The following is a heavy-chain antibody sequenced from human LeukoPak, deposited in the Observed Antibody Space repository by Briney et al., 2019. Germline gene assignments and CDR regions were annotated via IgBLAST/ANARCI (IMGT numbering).Heavy chain of an antibody. Sequence: PGGSLRLSCAASGFTFSSYSMSWVRQAPGKGLEWVASISSSSSYIYYADSVKGRFTISRDNAKKSLYLQMNSLRDEDTAVYYCARDQTIAAAGWGLDYWGQGTLVTVSS. CDR3: ARDQTIAAAGWGLDY. J-gene: IGHJ4*02. CDR1: GFTFSSYS. CDR2: ISSSSSYI. V-gene: IGHV3-21*01. D-gene: IGHD6-13*01.